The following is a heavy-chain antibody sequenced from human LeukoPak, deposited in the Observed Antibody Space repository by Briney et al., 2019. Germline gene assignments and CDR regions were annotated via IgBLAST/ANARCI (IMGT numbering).Heavy chain of an antibody. D-gene: IGHD3-16*01. J-gene: IGHJ4*02. CDR2: ISGDGGST. CDR1: GFTFDDYA. CDR3: AKPLAQDYVWGSYTGDYFDY. Sequence: PGGXXRLSCAASGFTFDDYAMHWVRQAPGKGVEWVSLISGDGGSTYYADSVKGGFTISRENSKNSLYLQMNSLRTEDTALYYCAKPLAQDYVWGSYTGDYFDYWGQGTLVTVSS. V-gene: IGHV3-43*02.